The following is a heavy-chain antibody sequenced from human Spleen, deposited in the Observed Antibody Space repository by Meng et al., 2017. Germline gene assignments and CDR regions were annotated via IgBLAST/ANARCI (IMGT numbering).Heavy chain of an antibody. V-gene: IGHV1-69*01. D-gene: IGHD2-15*01. CDR2: ISPIFGTA. Sequence: VQCGGEVKKAGCSGKVSCKGSGGTFGNYGISWVRQAPGQGLEWMGGISPIFGTANYAQTFQGRVTFTADESTTTAYMELSSLRSDDTAVYYCARGWYCSGGSCYNYDHWGQGTLVTVSS. CDR3: ARGWYCSGGSCYNYDH. J-gene: IGHJ4*02. CDR1: GGTFGNYG.